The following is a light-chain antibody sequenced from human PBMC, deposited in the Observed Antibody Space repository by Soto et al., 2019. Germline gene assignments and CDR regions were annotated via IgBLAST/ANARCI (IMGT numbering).Light chain of an antibody. CDR3: SAYTSSSTNVV. J-gene: IGLJ2*01. CDR1: SSDVGGYNY. Sequence: QSALTQPASVSGSPGQSITISCTGTSSDVGGYNYVSWYQQHPGKAPKLMIYDVSNRPSGVSYRFSGSKSGNTASLAISGLQAVAEADYYCSAYTSSSTNVVFGVGIKVTVL. V-gene: IGLV2-14*01. CDR2: DVS.